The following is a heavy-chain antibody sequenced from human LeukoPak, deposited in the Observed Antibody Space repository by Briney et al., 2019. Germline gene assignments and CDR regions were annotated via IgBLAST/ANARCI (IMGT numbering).Heavy chain of an antibody. Sequence: ASVKVSCKASGGTFSSYAISWVRQAPGQGLEWMGRIIPIFGTANYAQKFQGRVTITTDESTSTAYMELSSLRSEDTAVYYCARPQPVPGPIDYWGQGILVTVSS. CDR2: IIPIFGTA. CDR1: GGTFSSYA. J-gene: IGHJ4*02. V-gene: IGHV1-69*05. CDR3: ARPQPVPGPIDY. D-gene: IGHD6-6*01.